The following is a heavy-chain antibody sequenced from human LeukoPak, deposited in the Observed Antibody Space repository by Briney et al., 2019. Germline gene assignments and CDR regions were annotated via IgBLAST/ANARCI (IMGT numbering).Heavy chain of an antibody. CDR1: GYTFTSYD. CDR3: ARETVRGVIPYCYYYYMDV. Sequence: ASVKVSCKASGYTFTSYDINWVRQATGQGLEWMGWMNPNSGNTGYAQKFQGRVTMTRNTSISTAYMELSSLRSEDTAVYYCARETVRGVIPYCYYYYMDVWGKGTTVTVSS. D-gene: IGHD3-10*01. CDR2: MNPNSGNT. J-gene: IGHJ6*03. V-gene: IGHV1-8*01.